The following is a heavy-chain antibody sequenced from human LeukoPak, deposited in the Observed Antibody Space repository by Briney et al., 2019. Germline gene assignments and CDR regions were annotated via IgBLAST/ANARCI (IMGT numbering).Heavy chain of an antibody. CDR1: GFTFDDYA. CDR2: ISRDGGTT. V-gene: IGHV3-43D*03. CDR3: AKDFRNNYYYMDV. Sequence: GGSLRLSCAASGFTFDDYAMHWVRQTPGKGLEWVSLISRDGGTTFYADSVRGRFTISRDNSKNSLYLQMNSLRAEDTALYYCAKDFRNNYYYMDVWGKGTTVTVSS. J-gene: IGHJ6*03.